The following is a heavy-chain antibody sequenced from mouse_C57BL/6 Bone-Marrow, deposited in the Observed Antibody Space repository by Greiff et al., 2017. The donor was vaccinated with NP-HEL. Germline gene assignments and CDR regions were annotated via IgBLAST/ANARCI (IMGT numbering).Heavy chain of an antibody. CDR1: GYTFTSYW. D-gene: IGHD3-2*02. Sequence: QVQLQQPGAELVRPGPSVKLSCKASGYTFTSYWMHWVKQRPGQGLEWIGVIDPSDSYTNYNQKFKGKATLTVDTSSSTAYMQLSSLTSEDSAVYYCARQYCGSGWGQGTTLTVSS. CDR3: ARQYCGSG. J-gene: IGHJ2*01. CDR2: IDPSDSYT. V-gene: IGHV1-59*01.